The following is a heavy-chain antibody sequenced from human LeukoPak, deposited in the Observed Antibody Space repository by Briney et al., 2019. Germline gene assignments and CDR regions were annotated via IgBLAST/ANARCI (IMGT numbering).Heavy chain of an antibody. CDR2: INPKSGGA. D-gene: IGHD3-9*01. J-gene: IGHJ4*02. CDR1: GYTSTSYG. Sequence: GASVTVSCKASGYTSTSYGISWVRQAPGQGLEWMGWINPKSGGANYAQKFQGRVTMTWDTSISTAYMELSRLRSDDTAVYYCAREYILTAYYGDYWGQGALVTVSS. V-gene: IGHV1-2*02. CDR3: AREYILTAYYGDY.